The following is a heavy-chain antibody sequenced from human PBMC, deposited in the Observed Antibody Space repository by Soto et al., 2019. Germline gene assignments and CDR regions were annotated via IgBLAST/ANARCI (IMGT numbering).Heavy chain of an antibody. Sequence: ASVKVSCKASGDTFTDYYIHWVRQAPGQGLAWMGTVNPSGGHTTYAQHFLGRVTMTRDTSTSTLYMELTSLTSDDTTIYYCARGGHVVVVTAALDYWGQGTLVTVSS. CDR1: GDTFTDYY. J-gene: IGHJ4*02. CDR3: ARGGHVVVVTAALDY. V-gene: IGHV1-46*01. D-gene: IGHD2-21*02. CDR2: VNPSGGHT.